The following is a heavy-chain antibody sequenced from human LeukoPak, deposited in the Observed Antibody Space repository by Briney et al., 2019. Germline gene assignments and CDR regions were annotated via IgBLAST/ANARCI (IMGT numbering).Heavy chain of an antibody. CDR1: GFTFSSYG. CDR2: ISGSGGST. Sequence: GGSLRLSCAASGFTFSSYGMSWVRQAPGKGLEWVSAISGSGGSTYYADSVKGRFTISRDNSKNTLYLQMNSPRAEDTAVYYCARGNYVYCGGDCSRGAFDIWGQGTMVTVSS. D-gene: IGHD2-21*02. J-gene: IGHJ3*02. CDR3: ARGNYVYCGGDCSRGAFDI. V-gene: IGHV3-23*01.